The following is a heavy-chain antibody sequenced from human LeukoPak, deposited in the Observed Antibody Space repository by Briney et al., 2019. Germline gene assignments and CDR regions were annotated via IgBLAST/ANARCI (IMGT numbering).Heavy chain of an antibody. Sequence: SVKVSCKASGGTFSSYAISWVRQAPGQGLEWMGRSIPILGIANYAQKFQGRVTITADKSTSTAYMELSSLRSEDTAVYYCARSPLTIIAAAGVNWFDPWGQGTLVTVSS. V-gene: IGHV1-69*04. CDR1: GGTFSSYA. CDR2: SIPILGIA. CDR3: ARSPLTIIAAAGVNWFDP. D-gene: IGHD6-13*01. J-gene: IGHJ5*02.